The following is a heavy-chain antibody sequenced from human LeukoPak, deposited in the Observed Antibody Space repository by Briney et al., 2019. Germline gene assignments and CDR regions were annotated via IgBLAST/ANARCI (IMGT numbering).Heavy chain of an antibody. CDR3: AKKMSGVYSSSDY. V-gene: IGHV3-23*01. J-gene: IGHJ4*02. CDR1: GFTFSNCA. CDR2: ISGSAGST. D-gene: IGHD6-6*01. Sequence: PGGSLRLSCAASGFTFSNCAMTWVRQAPGKGLEWVSAISGSAGSTYYADSVKGRLTISRDNSKNMLYLQMNSLRAEDTAVYYCAKKMSGVYSSSDYWGQGTLVTVSS.